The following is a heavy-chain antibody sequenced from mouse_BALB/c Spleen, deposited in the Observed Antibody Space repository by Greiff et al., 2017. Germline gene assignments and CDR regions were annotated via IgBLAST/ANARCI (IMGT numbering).Heavy chain of an antibody. V-gene: IGHV5-6*03. Sequence: EVKLVESGGGLVQPGGSLKLSCAASGFTFSSYTMSWVRQTPEKRLEWVAYISNGGSYTYYPDSVKGRFTISRDNAKNNLYLQMSSLKSEDTAMYYCARGGGYYGPWFAYWGQGTLVTVSA. CDR1: GFTFSSYT. CDR2: ISNGGSYT. J-gene: IGHJ3*01. D-gene: IGHD1-2*01. CDR3: ARGGGYYGPWFAY.